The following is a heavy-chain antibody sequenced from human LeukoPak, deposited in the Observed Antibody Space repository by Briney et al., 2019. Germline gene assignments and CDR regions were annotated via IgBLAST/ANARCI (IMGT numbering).Heavy chain of an antibody. Sequence: PGGSLGLSCAASGFTFSSYAMSWVRQAPGKGLEWVSAISGSGGSTYYADSVKGRFTTSRDNSKNTLYLQMNSLRAEDTAVYYCAKDREDCSGGSCYSYYFDYWGQGTLVTVSS. V-gene: IGHV3-23*01. CDR2: ISGSGGST. J-gene: IGHJ4*02. D-gene: IGHD2-15*01. CDR3: AKDREDCSGGSCYSYYFDY. CDR1: GFTFSSYA.